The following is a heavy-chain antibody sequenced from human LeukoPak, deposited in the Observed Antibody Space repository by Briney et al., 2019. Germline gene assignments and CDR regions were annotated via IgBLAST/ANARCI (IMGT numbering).Heavy chain of an antibody. D-gene: IGHD2-8*01. J-gene: IGHJ2*01. CDR2: IDYSGSP. CDR3: ARDLARLTFDL. Sequence: SETLSLTCTVSGGSISSGGYYWSWIRQHPGKGLEWIGYIDYSGSPYYNPSLKSRVTISVDTSKNQFSLKLSSVTAADTAVYYCARDLARLTFDLWGRGTLVTVSS. V-gene: IGHV4-31*03. CDR1: GGSISSGGYY.